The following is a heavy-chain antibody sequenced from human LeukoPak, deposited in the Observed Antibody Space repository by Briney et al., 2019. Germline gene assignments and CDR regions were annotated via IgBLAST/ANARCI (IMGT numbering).Heavy chain of an antibody. J-gene: IGHJ5*02. Sequence: PGGSLRLSCAASGFTFSSYSMNWVRQAPGKGLEWVSSISSSSTYIYYADSVKGRFTISRDNAKNSLYLQMNSLRDEDTAVYYCAKPPTWLQLVPSWGQGTLVTVSS. CDR1: GFTFSSYS. CDR3: AKPPTWLQLVPS. CDR2: ISSSSTYI. D-gene: IGHD6-13*01. V-gene: IGHV3-21*01.